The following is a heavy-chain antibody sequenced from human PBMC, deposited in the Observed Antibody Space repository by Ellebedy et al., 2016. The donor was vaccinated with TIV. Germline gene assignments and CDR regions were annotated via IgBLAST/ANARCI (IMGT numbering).Heavy chain of an antibody. V-gene: IGHV7-4-1*02. CDR3: ARAAAAGFFWYFDL. CDR1: GYSFINYA. Sequence: AASVKVSCKASGYSFINYAMNWVRQAPGQGLEWVGWLNTNTGNPTYAQGFTGRFVFSLDTSVSTAYLHISSLKAEDTAVYYCARAAAAGFFWYFDLWGRGTLVTVSS. J-gene: IGHJ2*01. CDR2: LNTNTGNP. D-gene: IGHD6-13*01.